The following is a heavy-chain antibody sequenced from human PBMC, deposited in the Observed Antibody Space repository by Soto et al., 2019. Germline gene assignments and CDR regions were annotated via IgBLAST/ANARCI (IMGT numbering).Heavy chain of an antibody. V-gene: IGHV3-23*01. J-gene: IGHJ4*02. CDR2: SSDRRTGNT. CDR1: GFTSSRYT. Sequence: LRLSCAASGFTSSRYTLNWVRRAPGKGLEWVATSSDRRTGNTHYSDSVRGRFTLSRDYSRNILFLQMDSLRADDTALYYCTTWLTAHFDYWGRGTQVTVSS. D-gene: IGHD2-21*02. CDR3: TTWLTAHFDY.